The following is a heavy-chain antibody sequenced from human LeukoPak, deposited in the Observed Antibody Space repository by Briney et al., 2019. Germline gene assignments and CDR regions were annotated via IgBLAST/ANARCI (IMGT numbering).Heavy chain of an antibody. J-gene: IGHJ4*02. CDR3: AKVTSMGKYSTNGVCSPFDY. V-gene: IGHV3-23*01. CDR1: GFTLSSIA. CDR2: ISDSGDYT. Sequence: GGSLTLSWAGAGFTLSSIATRWVRQAPGQGLEWVSVISDSGDYTSYADSVRGRFTISRDDSRNTLYLQMISLRPEDTAVYYCAKVTSMGKYSTNGVCSPFDYWGQGTLVTVSS. D-gene: IGHD2-8*01.